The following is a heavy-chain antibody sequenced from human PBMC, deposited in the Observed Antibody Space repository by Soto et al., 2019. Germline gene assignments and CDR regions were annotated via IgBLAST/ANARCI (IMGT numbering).Heavy chain of an antibody. V-gene: IGHV2-26*01. CDR1: GFSLTNVQKG. Sequence: QVTLKESGPVLVQATETLTLTCNVSGFSLTNVQKGVAWIRQPPGKALECLAHILSDVEQSYKSSLKKRLTISQDTSKRQVFLVMTNVEPVDTATYYCARISGRFGASHFDFWGQGSSVIVSS. CDR2: ILSDVEQ. D-gene: IGHD3-10*01. CDR3: ARISGRFGASHFDF. J-gene: IGHJ4*02.